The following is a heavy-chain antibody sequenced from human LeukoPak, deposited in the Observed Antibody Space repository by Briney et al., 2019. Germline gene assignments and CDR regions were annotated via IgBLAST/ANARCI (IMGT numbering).Heavy chain of an antibody. J-gene: IGHJ6*02. Sequence: ASVTVSCKASGGTFSSYAISWVRQAPGQGLEWMGRIIPILGIANYAQKFQGRVTITADKSTSTAYMELSSLRSEDTAVYYCARDFSPRITMVRGVAPDYYYYYGMDVWGQGTTVTVSS. CDR1: GGTFSSYA. D-gene: IGHD3-10*01. CDR2: IIPILGIA. V-gene: IGHV1-69*04. CDR3: ARDFSPRITMVRGVAPDYYYYYGMDV.